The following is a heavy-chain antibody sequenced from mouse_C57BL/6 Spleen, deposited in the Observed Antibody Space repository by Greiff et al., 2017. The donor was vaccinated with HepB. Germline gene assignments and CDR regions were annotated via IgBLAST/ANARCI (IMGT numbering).Heavy chain of an antibody. CDR2: IYPGDGDT. CDR3: ASDYGSSSFDY. Sequence: QVQLQQSGAELVKPGASVKISCKASGYAFSSYWLNWVKQRPGKGLEWIGQIYPGDGDTNYNGKFKGKATLAADKSSSTAYMQLSSLTSEDSAVYFCASDYGSSSFDYWGQGTTLTVSS. J-gene: IGHJ2*01. V-gene: IGHV1-80*01. CDR1: GYAFSSYW. D-gene: IGHD1-1*01.